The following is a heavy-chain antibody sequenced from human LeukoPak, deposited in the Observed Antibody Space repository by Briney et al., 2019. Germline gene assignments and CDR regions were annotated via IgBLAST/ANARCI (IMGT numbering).Heavy chain of an antibody. CDR3: VRDGRKSRVVDIVRKKETGYYFYMDV. V-gene: IGHV3-7*01. CDR1: GFTFTSYW. CDR2: INQVGMEK. Sequence: SGGSLRLSFAASGFTFTSYWMSWVRKAPGKGLDWVANINQVGMEKYYVDSVKGRFTISRDNAKNSLYLQVNSLRAEDTAVFSCVRDGRKSRVVDIVRKKETGYYFYMDVWGKGTTVSVSS. J-gene: IGHJ6*03. D-gene: IGHD2-2*03.